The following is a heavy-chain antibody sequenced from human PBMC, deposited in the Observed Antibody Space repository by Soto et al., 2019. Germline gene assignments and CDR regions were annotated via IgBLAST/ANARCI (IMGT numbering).Heavy chain of an antibody. J-gene: IGHJ4*02. V-gene: IGHV3-15*07. CDR1: GVTLTSVW. CDR2: IRSATDGGTT. CDR3: SHGYYQYFNS. Sequence: GGSLRLSXAVSGVTLTSVWMNWIRQAPGKGPEWVGRIRSATDGGTTDYAAPVKGRFTISRHDSENTLYLQMNSLKSEDTAVYYCSHGYYQYFNSWGQGTLVTVSS. D-gene: IGHD5-18*01.